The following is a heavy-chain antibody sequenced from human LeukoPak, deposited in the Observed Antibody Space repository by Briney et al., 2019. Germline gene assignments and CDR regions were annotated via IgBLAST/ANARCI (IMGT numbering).Heavy chain of an antibody. V-gene: IGHV4-39*01. J-gene: IGHJ4*02. CDR2: IYYSGST. Sequence: SETLSLTCTVSGGSISSSSCYWGWIPQPPGKGLEWIGSIYYSGSTYYNPSFKSRVTISVDTSKNQFSLKLSSVTAADAVVYYCARLDRDVYNMHPFDYWGQGTLVAVSS. CDR1: GGSISSSSCY. CDR3: ARLDRDVYNMHPFDY. D-gene: IGHD5-24*01.